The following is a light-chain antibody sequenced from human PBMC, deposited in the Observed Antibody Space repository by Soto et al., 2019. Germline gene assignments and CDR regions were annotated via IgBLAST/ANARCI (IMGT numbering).Light chain of an antibody. Sequence: DIQMTQSPSTLSASVGDRVTITCRASQSISNWLAWYQQKPGKAPDLLIYDVSTLESGVPSRFSGSGSGTEFTLTISSLQPDDFATYYGQQYHSYMLTGGGGTKVEIK. CDR2: DVS. CDR1: QSISNW. V-gene: IGKV1-5*01. J-gene: IGKJ4*01. CDR3: QQYHSYMLT.